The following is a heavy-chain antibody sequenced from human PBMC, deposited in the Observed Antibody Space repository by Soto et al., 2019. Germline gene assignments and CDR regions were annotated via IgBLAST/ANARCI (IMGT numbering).Heavy chain of an antibody. CDR1: GFSFGTFV. CDR3: AKNGQWLATPPEA. Sequence: QPVGSLRLSCAASGFSFGTFVMTWFRQAPGGGLEWVASITDSGYTASYAETVEGRFTVSRDNSKNKLHLQMNDLRAEDTATYYCAKNGQWLATPPEAWGQGTLVTVSS. J-gene: IGHJ4*02. D-gene: IGHD6-19*01. CDR2: ITDSGYTA. V-gene: IGHV3-23*01.